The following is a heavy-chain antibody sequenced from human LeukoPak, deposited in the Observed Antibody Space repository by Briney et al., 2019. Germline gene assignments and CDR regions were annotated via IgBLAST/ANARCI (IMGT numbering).Heavy chain of an antibody. CDR2: INAGNGNT. CDR1: GYTFTSYA. D-gene: IGHD5-12*01. J-gene: IGHJ4*02. Sequence: ASVKVSCKASGYTFTSYAMHWVRQAPGQRLEWMGWINAGNGNTKYSQEFQGRVTITRDTSASTAYMELSSLRSEDMAVYYCASGVVATRSFDYWGQGTLVTVSS. CDR3: ASGVVATRSFDY. V-gene: IGHV1-3*03.